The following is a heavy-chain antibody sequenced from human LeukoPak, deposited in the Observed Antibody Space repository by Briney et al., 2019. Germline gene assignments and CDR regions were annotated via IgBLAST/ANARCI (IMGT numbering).Heavy chain of an antibody. CDR3: ARDSSYCSGGSCYSD. CDR1: GFTVSSNY. CDR2: IYSGGST. J-gene: IGHJ4*02. Sequence: GGSLRLSCAASGFTVSSNYMSWVRQAPGKGLEWVSVIYSGGSTYYADSVKGRFTISRDNSKNTLYLQMSSLRAEDTAVYYCARDSSYCSGGSCYSDWGQGTLVTVSS. V-gene: IGHV3-66*01. D-gene: IGHD2-15*01.